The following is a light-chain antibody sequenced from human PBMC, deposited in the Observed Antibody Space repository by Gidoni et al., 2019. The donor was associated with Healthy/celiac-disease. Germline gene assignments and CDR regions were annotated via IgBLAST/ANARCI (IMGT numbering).Light chain of an antibody. J-gene: IGLJ2*01. CDR3: SSYTSSSTLAAYVV. V-gene: IGLV2-14*01. Sequence: QSALTQPASVSGSPGQSITISCTGTSSDVGGYNYVPWYQQHPGKAPKLMIYDVSNRPSGVSNRFSGSKSGNTASLTISGLQAEDEADYYCSSYTSSSTLAAYVVFGGGTKLTVL. CDR1: SSDVGGYNY. CDR2: DVS.